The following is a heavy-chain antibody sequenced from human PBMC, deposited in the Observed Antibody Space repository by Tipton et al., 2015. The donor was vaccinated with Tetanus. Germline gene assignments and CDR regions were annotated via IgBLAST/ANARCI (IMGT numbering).Heavy chain of an antibody. V-gene: IGHV3-30*04. CDR3: AKDNGRSGYDYDDY. Sequence: SLRLSCAASGFTFSSYPMHWVRQAPGKGLEWVAVISYDGSNKYYADSVKGRFTISRDNSKNTLYLQMNSLRAEDTAVYYCAKDNGRSGYDYDDYWGQGTLVTVSS. CDR1: GFTFSSYP. D-gene: IGHD5-12*01. CDR2: ISYDGSNK. J-gene: IGHJ4*02.